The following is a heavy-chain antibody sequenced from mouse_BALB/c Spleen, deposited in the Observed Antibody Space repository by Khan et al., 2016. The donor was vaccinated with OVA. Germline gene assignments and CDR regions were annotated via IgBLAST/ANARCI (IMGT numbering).Heavy chain of an antibody. CDR1: GFTFNSYG. V-gene: IGHV5-17*02. CDR3: AASYFYGYYVKY. Sequence: EVELVESGGGLVQPGGSRKLSCAASGFTFNSYGMHWVRQSPEQGLEWVAYISGDSNTIYYAATVKGRFTISRDNPKNTLFLQLTSLMSEDTARYYCAASYFYGYYVKYWGPGTTLTVS. D-gene: IGHD1-1*01. J-gene: IGHJ2*01. CDR2: ISGDSNTI.